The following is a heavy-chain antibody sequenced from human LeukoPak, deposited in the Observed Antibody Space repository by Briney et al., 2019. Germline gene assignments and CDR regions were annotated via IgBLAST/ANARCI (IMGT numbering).Heavy chain of an antibody. CDR1: GFTFSSYW. D-gene: IGHD6-6*01. Sequence: GGSLRLSCAASGFTFSSYWMSWVRQAPGKGLEWVANIKQDGSEKYYVDSVKGRFTVSRDNAKNSLYLQMNSLRAEDTAVYYCARDSWSSSSDYWGQGTLVTVSS. V-gene: IGHV3-7*01. J-gene: IGHJ4*02. CDR3: ARDSWSSSSDY. CDR2: IKQDGSEK.